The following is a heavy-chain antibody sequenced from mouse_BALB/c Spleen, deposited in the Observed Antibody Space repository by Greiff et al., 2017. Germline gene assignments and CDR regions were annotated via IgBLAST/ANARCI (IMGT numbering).Heavy chain of an antibody. J-gene: IGHJ4*01. Sequence: QVQLKESGAELVRPGTSVKVSCKASGYAFTNYMIEWVKQRPGQGLEWIGVINPGSGGTNYNEKFKGKATLTADKSSSTAYMQLSSLTSDDSAVYFCARGYDYYAMDYWGQGTSVTVSS. CDR2: INPGSGGT. CDR1: GYAFTNYM. CDR3: ARGYDYYAMDY. D-gene: IGHD2-10*02. V-gene: IGHV1-54*01.